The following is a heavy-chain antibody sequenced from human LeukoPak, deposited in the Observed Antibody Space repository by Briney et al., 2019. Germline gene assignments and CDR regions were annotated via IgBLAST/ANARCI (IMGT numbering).Heavy chain of an antibody. CDR1: GFTFSSYA. CDR2: ISGSGGST. V-gene: IGHV3-23*01. D-gene: IGHD3-10*01. CDR3: AKNAVVRGVIGGFDY. Sequence: GGSLRLSCAASGFTFSSYAMSWVRQAPGKGLEWVSAISGSGGSTYYADSAKGRFTISRDNSKNTLYLQMNSLRAEDTAVYYCAKNAVVRGVIGGFDYWGQGTLVTVSS. J-gene: IGHJ4*02.